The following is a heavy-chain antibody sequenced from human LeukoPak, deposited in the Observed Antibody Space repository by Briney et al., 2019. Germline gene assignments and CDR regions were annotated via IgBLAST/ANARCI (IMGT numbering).Heavy chain of an antibody. CDR1: GFTFSSYA. J-gene: IGHJ4*02. CDR3: ARDRGYYGSGKYYFDY. CDR2: IKQDGSEK. D-gene: IGHD3-10*01. Sequence: GGSLRLSCAASGFTFSSYAMSWVRQAPGKGLEWVANIKQDGSEKYYVDSVKGRFTISRDNAKNSLYLQMNSLRAEDTAVYYCARDRGYYGSGKYYFDYWGQGTLVTVSS. V-gene: IGHV3-7*01.